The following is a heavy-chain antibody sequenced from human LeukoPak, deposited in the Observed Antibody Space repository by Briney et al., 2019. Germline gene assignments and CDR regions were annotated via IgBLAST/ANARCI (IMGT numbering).Heavy chain of an antibody. V-gene: IGHV1-69*05. CDR2: LTQFFRRT. D-gene: IGHD3-10*01. J-gene: IGHJ5*02. CDR3: ATSESGRSWDWFAP. Sequence: SVKVSCKASGGSFRTYPISWVRQAPGQGLEWMGGLTQFFRRTNYTQKFQGRLTITTDESSSTAYMELSDLRSDDTAIYYCATSESGRSWDWFAPWGQGTLVTVSS. CDR1: GGSFRTYP.